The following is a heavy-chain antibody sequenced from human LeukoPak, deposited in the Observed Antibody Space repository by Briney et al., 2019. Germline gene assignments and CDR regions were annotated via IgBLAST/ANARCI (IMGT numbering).Heavy chain of an antibody. CDR1: GGSISSSTYY. CDR3: ARSYSSVWYWFDP. V-gene: IGHV4-39*01. D-gene: IGHD6-19*01. CDR2: IYYSGST. J-gene: IGHJ5*02. Sequence: SETLSLTCSVSGGSISSSTYYWGWIRQPPGKGLEWIGSIYYSGSTYYNPSLKSRGTISVDTSKNQFSLKLSSVTAADTAVYYCARSYSSVWYWFDPWGQGTLVTVSS.